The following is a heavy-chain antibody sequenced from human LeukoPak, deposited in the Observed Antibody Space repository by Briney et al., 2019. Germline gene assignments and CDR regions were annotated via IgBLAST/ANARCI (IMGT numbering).Heavy chain of an antibody. CDR2: INHSGST. V-gene: IGHV4-34*01. CDR3: ARGRRDGYNSARGYYYYYYMDV. D-gene: IGHD5-24*01. Sequence: SETLSLTCAVYGGSFSGYYWSWIRQPPGKGLEWIGEINHSGSTNYNPSLKSRVTISVDTSKNRFSLKLSSVTAADTAVYYCARGRRDGYNSARGYYYYYYMDVWGKGTTVTVSS. J-gene: IGHJ6*03. CDR1: GGSFSGYY.